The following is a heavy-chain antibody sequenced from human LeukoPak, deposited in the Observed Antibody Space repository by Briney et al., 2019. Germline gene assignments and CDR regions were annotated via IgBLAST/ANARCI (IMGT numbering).Heavy chain of an antibody. CDR3: ARGHNSGYYIKY. CDR2: ISGSSSYT. Sequence: GGSLRLSCVGSGFNFRTYNLNWVRQAPGKGLEWVSDISGSSSYTDYADSVKGRFTISKDNANSSVFLQMDSLRAEDTAVYYCARGHNSGYYIKYWGQGTLVTVSS. J-gene: IGHJ4*02. CDR1: GFNFRTYN. D-gene: IGHD3-22*01. V-gene: IGHV3-21*05.